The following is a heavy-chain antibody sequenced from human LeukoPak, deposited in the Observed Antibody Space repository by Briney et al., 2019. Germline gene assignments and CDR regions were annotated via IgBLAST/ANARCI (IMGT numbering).Heavy chain of an antibody. V-gene: IGHV4-31*03. CDR1: GGSISSGGYY. J-gene: IGHJ4*02. D-gene: IGHD6-6*01. CDR2: IYYSGST. Sequence: SETPSLTCTVSGGSISSGGYYWSWIRQHPGKGLEWIGYIYYSGSTYYNPSLKSRVTISVDTSKNQFSLKLSSVTAADTAVYYCARTDSSSLLDYWGQGTLVTVSS. CDR3: ARTDSSSLLDY.